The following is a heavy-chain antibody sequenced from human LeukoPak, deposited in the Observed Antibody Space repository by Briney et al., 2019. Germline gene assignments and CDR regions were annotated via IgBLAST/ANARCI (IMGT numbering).Heavy chain of an antibody. CDR3: VKGSCTETVCWFDY. CDR1: GFTFSSYG. Sequence: PGGSLRLSCAASGFTFSSYGMHWVRQAPGKGLEWVAVISYDGSNKYYADSVKGRFTISRDNSKNTLYLQMNSLRAEDTALFYCVKGSCTETVCWFDYWGQGTLVTVSS. J-gene: IGHJ4*02. V-gene: IGHV3-30*18. CDR2: ISYDGSNK. D-gene: IGHD2-8*01.